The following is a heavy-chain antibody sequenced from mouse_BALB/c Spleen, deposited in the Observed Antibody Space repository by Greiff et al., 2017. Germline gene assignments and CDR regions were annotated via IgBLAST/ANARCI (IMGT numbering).Heavy chain of an antibody. D-gene: IGHD1-1*01. J-gene: IGHJ4*01. CDR3: ARSDYYGSEAMDY. CDR1: GYSFTSYY. V-gene: IGHV1-66*01. CDR2: IFPGSGNT. Sequence: QVQLQQSGPELVKPGASVKISCKASGYSFTSYYIHWVKQRPGQGLEWIGWIFPGSGNTKYNEKFKGKATLTADTSSSTAYMQLSSLTSEDSAVYFCARSDYYGSEAMDYWGQGTSVTVSS.